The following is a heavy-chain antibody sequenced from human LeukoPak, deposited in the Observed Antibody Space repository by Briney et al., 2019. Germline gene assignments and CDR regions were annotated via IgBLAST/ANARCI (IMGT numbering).Heavy chain of an antibody. J-gene: IGHJ6*03. CDR1: GYTFTSYD. D-gene: IGHD6-13*01. CDR3: ARHSSSWYWDYYYYMDV. V-gene: IGHV1-18*01. CDR2: ISAYNGNT. Sequence: ASVKVSCKASGYTFTSYDISWVRQAPGQGLEWMGWISAYNGNTNYAQKLQGRVTMTTDTSTSTAYMELRSLRSDDTAVYYCARHSSSWYWDYYYYMDVWGKGTTVTVSS.